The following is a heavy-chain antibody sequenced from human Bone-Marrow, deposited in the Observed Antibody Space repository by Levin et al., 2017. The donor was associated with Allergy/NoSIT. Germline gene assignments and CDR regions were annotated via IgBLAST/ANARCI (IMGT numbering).Heavy chain of an antibody. J-gene: IGHJ3*02. Sequence: GGSLRLSCAASGFTFSDYYMSWIRQAPGKGLEWVSYISSSSSYTNYADSVKGRFTISRDNAKNSLYLQMNSLRAGDTAVYCCARATGRGAFDSWGQGTMVTVSS. CDR1: GFTFSDYY. CDR3: ARATGRGAFDS. D-gene: IGHD3-10*01. CDR2: ISSSSSYT. V-gene: IGHV3-11*05.